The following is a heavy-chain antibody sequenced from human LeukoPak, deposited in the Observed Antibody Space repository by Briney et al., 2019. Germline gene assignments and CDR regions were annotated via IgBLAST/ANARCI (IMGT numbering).Heavy chain of an antibody. Sequence: HPGGSLRLSCAASGFTFSSYSMNWVRQAPGKGLEWVSAISGSGGSTYYADSVKGRFTISRDNSKNTLYLQMNSLRAEDTAVYYCAKEKRSSGWYAYWGQGTLVTVSS. CDR2: ISGSGGST. D-gene: IGHD6-19*01. J-gene: IGHJ4*02. V-gene: IGHV3-23*01. CDR1: GFTFSSYS. CDR3: AKEKRSSGWYAY.